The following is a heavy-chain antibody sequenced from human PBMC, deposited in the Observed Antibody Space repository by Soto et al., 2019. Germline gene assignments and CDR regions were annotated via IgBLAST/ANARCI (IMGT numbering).Heavy chain of an antibody. J-gene: IGHJ4*02. D-gene: IGHD2-8*02. V-gene: IGHV4-34*01. CDR2: INHSDTS. CDR1: GGSFSGYY. Sequence: AETLTLTCAVHGGSFSGYYWSWIRQPPGKGLEWIAEINHSDTSSSNPSLTSRFTISVDTSNLQFSLKLPSVTAADSAVYSCASRARAGYCWRYCWGQGTLVTVSS. CDR3: ASRARAGYCWRYC.